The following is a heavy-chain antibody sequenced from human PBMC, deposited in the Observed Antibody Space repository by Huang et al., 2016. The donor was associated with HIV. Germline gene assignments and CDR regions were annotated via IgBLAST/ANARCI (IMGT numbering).Heavy chain of an antibody. J-gene: IGHJ4*02. Sequence: EVQLVESGGGLVQPGRSLRLSCAASGFTFDDYAFHWVRQAPGKGLGWGSGSSWNSKSIDYADSVKGRFTISRDNAKNSLYLEMKSLRVEDTALYYCAKDASSGYSSGHSGFKVYFFDFWGQGTLVTVSS. CDR1: GFTFDDYA. D-gene: IGHD5-18*01. CDR2: SSWNSKSI. V-gene: IGHV3-9*01. CDR3: AKDASSGYSSGHSGFKVYFFDF.